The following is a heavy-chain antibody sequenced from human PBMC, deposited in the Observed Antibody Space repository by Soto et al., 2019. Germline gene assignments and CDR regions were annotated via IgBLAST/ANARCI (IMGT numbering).Heavy chain of an antibody. CDR1: GGSISSIDYF. Sequence: QVQLQESGPGLVKPSQTLSLTCSVSGGSISSIDYFWSWILQPPGQGLEWIGFIYHTGTTYYNPSLRSRVTISIDTSKRQFSMKLHSVTAADTAVYYCARVMAAMQNRLDPWGRGTLFTVS. V-gene: IGHV4-30-4*01. CDR3: ARVMAAMQNRLDP. CDR2: IYHTGTT. D-gene: IGHD2-2*01. J-gene: IGHJ5*02.